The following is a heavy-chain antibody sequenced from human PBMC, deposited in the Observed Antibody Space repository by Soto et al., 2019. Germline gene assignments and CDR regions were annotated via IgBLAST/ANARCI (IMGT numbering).Heavy chain of an antibody. V-gene: IGHV4-59*12. CDR1: GDSISTDY. CDR3: AREEAGGSDY. Sequence: SETLSLTCTVSGDSISTDYWSWIRQSPGKGLEWIGFIYYSGSTYYNPSLKSRVTISVDTSKNQFSLKLSSVTAADTAVYYCAREEAGGSDYWGKGTLVTVSS. CDR2: IYYSGST. D-gene: IGHD3-10*01. J-gene: IGHJ4*02.